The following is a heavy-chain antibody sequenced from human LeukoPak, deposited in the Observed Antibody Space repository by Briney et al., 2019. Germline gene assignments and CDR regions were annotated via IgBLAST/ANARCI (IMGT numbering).Heavy chain of an antibody. CDR2: ISSTSTYI. Sequence: GESLRLSCAASGFTFSSYSKNWVRQAPGKGLEWVSTISSTSTYIYYADSLKGRITISRDNAKNSVYLQMNSLRAEDTAVYYCTRDHSLRDPNAFDIWGQGTMVTVSS. CDR1: GFTFSSYS. V-gene: IGHV3-21*01. D-gene: IGHD1-26*01. CDR3: TRDHSLRDPNAFDI. J-gene: IGHJ3*02.